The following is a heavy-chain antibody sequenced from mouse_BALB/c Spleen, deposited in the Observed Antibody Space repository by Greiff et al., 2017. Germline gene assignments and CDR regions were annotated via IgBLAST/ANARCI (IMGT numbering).Heavy chain of an antibody. D-gene: IGHD2-2*01. CDR3: ARRGLRRYYYAMDY. CDR2: ISSGGGST. J-gene: IGHJ4*01. Sequence: EVHLVESGGGLVKPGGSLKLSCAASGFAFSSYDMSWVRQTPEKRLEWVAYISSGGGSTYYPDTVKGRFTISRDNAKNTLYLQMSSLKSEDTAMYYCARRGLRRYYYAMDYWGQGTSVTVSS. V-gene: IGHV5-12-1*01. CDR1: GFAFSSYD.